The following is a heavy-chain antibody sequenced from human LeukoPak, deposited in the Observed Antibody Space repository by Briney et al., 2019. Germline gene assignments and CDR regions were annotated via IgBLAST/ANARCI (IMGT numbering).Heavy chain of an antibody. CDR3: AICLRYGDGYGIDY. Sequence: SETLSLTCAVYGGSFSGYYWSWIRQPPGKGLEWIGEINHSGSTNYNPSLKSRVTISVDTSKNQFSLKLSSVTAADTAVYYCAICLRYGDGYGIDYWGQGTLVTVSS. CDR2: INHSGST. J-gene: IGHJ4*02. CDR1: GGSFSGYY. V-gene: IGHV4-34*01. D-gene: IGHD5-18*01.